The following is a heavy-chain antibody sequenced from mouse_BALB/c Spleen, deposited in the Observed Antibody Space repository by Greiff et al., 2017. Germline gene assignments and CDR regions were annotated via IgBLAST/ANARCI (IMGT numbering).Heavy chain of an antibody. V-gene: IGHV2-2*02. J-gene: IGHJ3*01. CDR1: GFSLTSYG. D-gene: IGHD1-1*01. CDR2: IWSGGST. Sequence: QVQLKQSGPGLVQPSQSLSITCTVSGFSLTSYGVHWVRQSPGKGLEWLGVIWSGGSTDYNAAFISRLSISKDNSKSQVFFKMNSLQANDTAIYYCARNELLNGSSYWGQGTLVTVSA. CDR3: ARNELLNGSSY.